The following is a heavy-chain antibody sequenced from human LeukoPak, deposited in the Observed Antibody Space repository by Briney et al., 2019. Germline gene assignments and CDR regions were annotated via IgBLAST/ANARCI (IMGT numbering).Heavy chain of an antibody. J-gene: IGHJ4*02. CDR3: CKVGLFLWFGHN. CDR1: GFTFSSYA. CDR2: ISGSGGST. D-gene: IGHD3-10*01. Sequence: GGSLRLSCAASGFTFSSYAMSWVRQAPGKGLEWVSAISGSGGSTYYADSVKGRFTISRDNSKNTLYLQMNSLRAEDTAVYYCCKVGLFLWFGHNWGQGTLVTVSS. V-gene: IGHV3-23*01.